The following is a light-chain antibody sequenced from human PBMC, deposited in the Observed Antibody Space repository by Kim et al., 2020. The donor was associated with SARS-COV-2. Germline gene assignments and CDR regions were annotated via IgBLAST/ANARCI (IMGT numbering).Light chain of an antibody. V-gene: IGKV3-11*01. Sequence: SLSPGAGSTLSCRASQSVKTYLAWYQHKPGQSPRLLFHDASNRATGVPPRFSGGGSGTYFTLTISSLEPEDFAVYYCQQRGNWPTFGQGTRLEIK. CDR2: DAS. CDR1: QSVKTY. J-gene: IGKJ5*01. CDR3: QQRGNWPT.